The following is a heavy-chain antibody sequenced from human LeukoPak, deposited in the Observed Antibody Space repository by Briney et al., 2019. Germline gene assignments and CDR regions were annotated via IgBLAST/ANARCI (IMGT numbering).Heavy chain of an antibody. Sequence: PSETLSLTCTVSGGSISSYYWSWIRQPPGKGLEWIGYIYYSGSINYNPSLKSRVTISVDTSKNQFSLKLSSVTAADTAVYYCARLGYSGNVDVWGQGTTVTVSS. CDR3: ARLGYSGNVDV. CDR1: GGSISSYY. J-gene: IGHJ6*02. V-gene: IGHV4-59*01. CDR2: IYYSGSI. D-gene: IGHD6-13*01.